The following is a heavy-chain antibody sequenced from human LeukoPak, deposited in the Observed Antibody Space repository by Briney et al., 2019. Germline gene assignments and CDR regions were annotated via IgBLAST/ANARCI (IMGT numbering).Heavy chain of an antibody. D-gene: IGHD5-12*01. J-gene: IGHJ4*02. V-gene: IGHV3-7*01. CDR3: VRDGGVSGYDLLDY. Sequence: GGSLRLSCAASGFRFTSYWMTWVRQAPGKGLEWVAHINQDGSKEYYMDSVKARFTISRDNAKNSLSLQMNSLRAEDTAVYYCVRDGGVSGYDLLDYWGQGTLVTVSS. CDR2: INQDGSKE. CDR1: GFRFTSYW.